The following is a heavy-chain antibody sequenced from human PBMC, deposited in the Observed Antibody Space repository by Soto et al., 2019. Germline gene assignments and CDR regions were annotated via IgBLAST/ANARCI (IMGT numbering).Heavy chain of an antibody. J-gene: IGHJ4*02. Sequence: GGSLRLSCAACGFTISSNSIYWVRQAPWKGLEWVSAISDRGATTHYADSVKGRFNISRDTSKNTLYLQLNTLRADDTAVYYCAKDKPGTTSSDYWGQGTLVTVSS. V-gene: IGHV3-23*01. CDR3: AKDKPGTTSSDY. CDR1: GFTISSNS. CDR2: ISDRGATT. D-gene: IGHD1-1*01.